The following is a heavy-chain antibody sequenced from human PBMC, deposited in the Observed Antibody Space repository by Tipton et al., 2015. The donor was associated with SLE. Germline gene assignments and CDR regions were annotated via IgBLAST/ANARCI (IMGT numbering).Heavy chain of an antibody. CDR1: GYTFTNSW. CDR3: AKKRGAWNAALYTFDV. Sequence: VQLVQSGAEVKKPGESLKISCRGSGYTFTNSWIGWVRQMPGKGLEWMGMIYPGDSDTRYSPSFEGQVTISADKSVSAAYLHWTCAKASETAIYFCAKKRGAWNAALYTFDVWGQGTAVTVSS. CDR2: IYPGDSDT. J-gene: IGHJ3*01. D-gene: IGHD1-1*01. V-gene: IGHV5-51*03.